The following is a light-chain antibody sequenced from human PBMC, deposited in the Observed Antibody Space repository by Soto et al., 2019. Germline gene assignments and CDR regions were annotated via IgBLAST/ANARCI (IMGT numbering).Light chain of an antibody. V-gene: IGKV3-15*01. J-gene: IGKJ5*01. CDR1: QSVSSK. CDR2: GAS. CDR3: QQYNNWPSIT. Sequence: EIVMTQSPATLSVSPGERATLSCRASQSVSSKLAWYQQKPGQAPRLLIYGASTRATGIPVRFSGSGSGTEFTLTISSLRSEDFAVYYCQQYNNWPSITFGQGTRLETK.